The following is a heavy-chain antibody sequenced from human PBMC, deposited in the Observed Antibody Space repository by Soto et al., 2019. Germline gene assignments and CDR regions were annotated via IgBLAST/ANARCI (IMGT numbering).Heavy chain of an antibody. CDR1: GFTFSTFG. J-gene: IGHJ4*02. V-gene: IGHV3-33*01. CDR2: IWHDGNIK. CDR3: ARFSETFAFDY. Sequence: GGSLRLSCAASGFTFSTFGIHWVRQAPGKGLEWVAVIWHDGNIKNYADSVKGRFSISRDNSKSTLYLQMNSLRADDTAVYYCARFSETFAFDYWGQGTLVTVSS.